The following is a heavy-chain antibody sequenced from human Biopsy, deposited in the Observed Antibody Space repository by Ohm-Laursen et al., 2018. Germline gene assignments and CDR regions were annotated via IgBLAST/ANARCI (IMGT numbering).Heavy chain of an antibody. CDR2: IYNSETT. J-gene: IGHJ5*02. V-gene: IGHV4-39*01. Sequence: TLSLTCTVSGDSISTSTTYYWAWLRQPPGKGLEWIGSIYNSETTFYNPSLKSRVAISVDTSTNQFSLNVSSMTAADTALYYCARHPTGFWFDPWGHGTLVTVSS. CDR3: ARHPTGFWFDP. CDR1: GDSISTSTTYY.